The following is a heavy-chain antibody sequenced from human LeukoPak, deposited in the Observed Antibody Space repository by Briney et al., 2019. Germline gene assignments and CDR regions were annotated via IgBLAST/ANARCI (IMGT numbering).Heavy chain of an antibody. D-gene: IGHD5-18*01. J-gene: IGHJ4*02. CDR1: GFTFSSYG. V-gene: IGHV3-30*02. CDR2: IRYDGSNK. CDR3: ARDLSGVTGYTYGRGIDY. Sequence: GGSLRLSCAASGFTFSSYGMHWVRQAPGKGLEWVAFIRYDGSNKYYADSVKGRFTISRDNSKNTLYLQMNSLRAEDTAIYYCARDLSGVTGYTYGRGIDYWGQGTLVTVSS.